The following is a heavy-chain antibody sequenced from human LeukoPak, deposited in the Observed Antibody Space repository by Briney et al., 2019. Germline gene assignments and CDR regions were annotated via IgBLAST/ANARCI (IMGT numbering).Heavy chain of an antibody. CDR2: VNGGGGFT. CDR1: GFTFSNYA. J-gene: IGHJ6*03. CDR3: AKSGVGDSLYYYYIDV. Sequence: GRSLRLSCAASGFTFSNYAMSWVRQAPGRGLEWVSAVNGGGGFTDYADSVKGRFNISRDNSKNTLYLQMYSLRAEDTAVYFCAKSGVGDSLYYYYIDVWGKGTTVVVSS. D-gene: IGHD1-26*01. V-gene: IGHV3-23*01.